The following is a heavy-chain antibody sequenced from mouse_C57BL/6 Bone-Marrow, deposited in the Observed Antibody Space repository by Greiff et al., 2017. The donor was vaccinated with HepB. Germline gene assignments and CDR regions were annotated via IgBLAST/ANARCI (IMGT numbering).Heavy chain of an antibody. CDR3: AGGRHWYFDV. CDR2: ISYSGST. J-gene: IGHJ1*03. CDR1: GYSFTSDY. D-gene: IGHD1-2*01. Sequence: EVKLEESGPGLVKPSQTLSLTCSATGYSFTSDYWNWIRKFPGNKLEYMGYISYSGSTYYYPTLKSRISITRDTSKNQYYLQLNSVTTEDTATYYCAGGRHWYFDVWGTGTTVTVSS. V-gene: IGHV3-8*01.